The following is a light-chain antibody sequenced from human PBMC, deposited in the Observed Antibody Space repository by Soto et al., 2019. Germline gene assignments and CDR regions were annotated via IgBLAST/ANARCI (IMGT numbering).Light chain of an antibody. CDR3: QHYGYSQWT. J-gene: IGKJ1*01. Sequence: IVLTQSPGTLSLSPGERATLSCRASQTGNNNYLAWYQHKSGQAPRLLIYGVYTSASGIPDRFTGSGSGTEFTLTITRLEPEDSAVDFCQHYGYSQWTFGQGTKVEIK. V-gene: IGKV3-20*01. CDR2: GVY. CDR1: QTGNNNY.